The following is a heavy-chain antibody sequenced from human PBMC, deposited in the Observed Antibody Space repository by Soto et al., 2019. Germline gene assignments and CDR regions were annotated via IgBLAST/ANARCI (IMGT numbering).Heavy chain of an antibody. V-gene: IGHV1-3*01. CDR3: ARDHYDFWSGYPKASFDP. CDR1: GCTFTSYA. D-gene: IGHD3-3*01. J-gene: IGHJ5*02. CDR2: INAGNGNT. Sequence: GASVKVSCKASGCTFTSYAMHWVRQAPGQRLEWMGWINAGNGNTKYSQKFQGRVTITRDTSASTAYMELSSLRSEDTAVYYCARDHYDFWSGYPKASFDPWGQGTLVTVSS.